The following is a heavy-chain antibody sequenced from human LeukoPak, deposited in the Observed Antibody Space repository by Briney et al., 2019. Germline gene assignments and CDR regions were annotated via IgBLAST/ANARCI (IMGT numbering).Heavy chain of an antibody. Sequence: ATVKVSCKASGYTFTGYYMHWVRQAPGQGLEWMGWVNPNSGGTNYAQKFQARVAMTRDTSISTAYIELSRLRSDDTAVYYCARDRAGGGFDYWGQGTLVTVSS. D-gene: IGHD6-19*01. CDR3: ARDRAGGGFDY. CDR2: VNPNSGGT. V-gene: IGHV1-2*02. J-gene: IGHJ4*02. CDR1: GYTFTGYY.